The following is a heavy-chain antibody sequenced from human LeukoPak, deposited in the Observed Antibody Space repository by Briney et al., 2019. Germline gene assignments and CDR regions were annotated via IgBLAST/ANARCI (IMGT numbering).Heavy chain of an antibody. CDR1: GASISSDAYY. Sequence: SQTLSLTCTVSGASISSDAYYWSWIRQHPGKGLEWIGYIYDSGTTYYNPSLKSRVTISLHTSKSQFSLKLSSVTAADTAVYFCARDRTGYFFDDWGQGTLVTVSS. CDR2: IYDSGTT. CDR3: ARDRTGYFFDD. V-gene: IGHV4-31*03. J-gene: IGHJ4*02.